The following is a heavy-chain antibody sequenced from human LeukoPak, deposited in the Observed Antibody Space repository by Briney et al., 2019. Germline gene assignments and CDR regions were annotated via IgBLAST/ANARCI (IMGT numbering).Heavy chain of an antibody. J-gene: IGHJ4*02. CDR2: INPSGGST. CDR1: GYSFTSNY. CDR3: ARQMGSSGYYYNDY. Sequence: ASVNVSCKASGYSFTSNYMHWVRQAAGQGLERMGIINPSGGSTSYAQKFQGRVTMTRDTSTSTVYMELSSLRSEDTAVYYCARQMGSSGYYYNDYWGQGTLVTVSS. D-gene: IGHD3-22*01. V-gene: IGHV1-46*01.